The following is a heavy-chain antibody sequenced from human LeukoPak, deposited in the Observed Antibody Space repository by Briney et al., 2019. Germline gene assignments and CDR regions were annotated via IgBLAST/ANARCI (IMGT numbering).Heavy chain of an antibody. Sequence: PSETLSLTCTVSGYSISSGYYWGWIRQPPGKGLEWIGSIYHSGSTYYNPSLKSRVTISVDTSKNQFSLKLSSVTAADTAVYYCARLPRQSIFLGNYMDVWGKGTTVTVSS. J-gene: IGHJ6*03. CDR1: GYSISSGYY. CDR3: ARLPRQSIFLGNYMDV. V-gene: IGHV4-38-2*02. CDR2: IYHSGST. D-gene: IGHD7-27*01.